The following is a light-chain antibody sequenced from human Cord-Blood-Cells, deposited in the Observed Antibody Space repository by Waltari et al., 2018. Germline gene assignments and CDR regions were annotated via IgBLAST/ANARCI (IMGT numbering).Light chain of an antibody. V-gene: IGLV2-23*01. Sequence: QSALTQPASVSGSPGTSITISCPGTSSDVGSYNLVSWYHQHPVKAPKLMIYEGSKRPSGVSNRFSGSKSGNTASLTISGLQAEDEADYYCCSYAGSSTWVFGGGTKLTVL. J-gene: IGLJ3*02. CDR2: EGS. CDR1: SSDVGSYNL. CDR3: CSYAGSSTWV.